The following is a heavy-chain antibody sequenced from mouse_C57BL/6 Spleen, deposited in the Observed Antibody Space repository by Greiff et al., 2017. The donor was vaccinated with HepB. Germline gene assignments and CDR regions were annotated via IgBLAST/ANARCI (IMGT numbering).Heavy chain of an antibody. V-gene: IGHV1-19*01. J-gene: IGHJ2*01. CDR3: ARSTVVPYFDY. CDR2: INPYNGGT. Sequence: EVKLLESGPVLVKPGASVKMSCKASGYTFTDYYMNWVKQSHGKSLEWIGVINPYNGGTSYNQKFKGKATLTVDKSSSTAYMELNSLTSEDSAVYYCARSTVVPYFDYWGQGTTLTVSS. D-gene: IGHD1-1*01. CDR1: GYTFTDYY.